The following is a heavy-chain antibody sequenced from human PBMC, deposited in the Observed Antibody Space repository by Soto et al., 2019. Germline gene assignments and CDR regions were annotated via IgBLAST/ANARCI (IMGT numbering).Heavy chain of an antibody. CDR1: RFSIFSHG. V-gene: IGHV3-33*05. J-gene: IGHJ6*03. Sequence: PGGSLRLSCAASRFSIFSHGLYWVRQAPAKGPEWVIVISYDGTSTFYADSVKGRFTISRDNSKNNLYLQMTSLRADDTAVYFCARDGNTASTHYYHMELWGKGTTVTASS. D-gene: IGHD1-7*01. CDR3: ARDGNTASTHYYHMEL. CDR2: ISYDGTST.